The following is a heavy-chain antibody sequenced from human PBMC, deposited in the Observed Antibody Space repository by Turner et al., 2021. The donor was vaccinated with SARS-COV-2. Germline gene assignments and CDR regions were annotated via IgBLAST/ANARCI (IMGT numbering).Heavy chain of an antibody. J-gene: IGHJ4*02. V-gene: IGHV3-33*08. CDR1: GFTFSSQG. D-gene: IGHD4-17*01. CDR3: ARSTVTTPPDY. Sequence: VRLGGSGGGVVPPARSLRAPCAASGFTFSSQGMHWVRQSPGKGLEWVAVIWYDGSYKYYADSVKGRFTISRDNSKNTLYLQMNNLRAEDTAVYYWARSTVTTPPDYWGQGTLVTVSS. CDR2: IWYDGSYK.